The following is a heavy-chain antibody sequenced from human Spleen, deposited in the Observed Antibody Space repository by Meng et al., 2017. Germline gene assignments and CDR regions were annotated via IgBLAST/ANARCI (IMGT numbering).Heavy chain of an antibody. CDR1: GGSIRSGDYY. J-gene: IGHJ4*02. V-gene: IGHV4-30-4*01. Sequence: QVQLQESGPGLVKTSQTLSLTCTVSGGSIRSGDYYWSWIRQPPGKGLEWIGDIYYSGSTFYSPSLKSRVTISVDTSKNQFSLKLKSVTAADTAVYYCARGVDESSGYYYVGWGQGTLVTVSS. CDR2: IYYSGST. D-gene: IGHD3-22*01. CDR3: ARGVDESSGYYYVG.